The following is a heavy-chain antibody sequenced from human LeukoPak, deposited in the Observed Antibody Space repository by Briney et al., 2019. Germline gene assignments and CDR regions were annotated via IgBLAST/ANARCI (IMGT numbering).Heavy chain of an antibody. CDR1: GGFINSNY. V-gene: IGHV4-59*08. CDR3: ARRAADDAFDL. J-gene: IGHJ3*01. CDR2: IYYIGST. Sequence: SETLSLTCTVSGGFINSNYWYWIRQRPAKGLEWIGHIYYIGSTNYNPSLTSRFAISLDRIKKQFSLKLTSVTDADTAVYYCARRAADDAFDLWGQGTLVTVSS.